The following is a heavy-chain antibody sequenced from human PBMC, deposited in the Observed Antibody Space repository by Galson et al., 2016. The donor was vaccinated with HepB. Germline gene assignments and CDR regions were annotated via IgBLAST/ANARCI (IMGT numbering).Heavy chain of an antibody. Sequence: SETLSPTCNVSGGSISSYFCSWIRQSPGKGLEWIGYIYKGGSTNYSPSLKSRVTISVDTSKNQFSLKLRSVTAADTAFYYCAGGVTGTPYFDFWGQGALVTVSS. CDR2: IYKGGST. J-gene: IGHJ4*02. CDR1: GGSISSYF. V-gene: IGHV4-59*01. CDR3: AGGVTGTPYFDF. D-gene: IGHD2-21*02.